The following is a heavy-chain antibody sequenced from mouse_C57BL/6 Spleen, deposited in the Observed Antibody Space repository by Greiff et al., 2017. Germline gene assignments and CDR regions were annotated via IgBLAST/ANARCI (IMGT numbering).Heavy chain of an antibody. Sequence: QVQLKQSGAELVRPGTSVKVSCKASGYAFTNYLIEWVKQRPGQGLEWIGVINPGSGGTNYNEKFKGKATLTADKSSNTAYMQLSSLTSEDSAVYFCARAEGYWGQGTTLTVSS. J-gene: IGHJ2*01. CDR3: ARAEGY. CDR1: GYAFTNYL. V-gene: IGHV1-54*01. CDR2: INPGSGGT.